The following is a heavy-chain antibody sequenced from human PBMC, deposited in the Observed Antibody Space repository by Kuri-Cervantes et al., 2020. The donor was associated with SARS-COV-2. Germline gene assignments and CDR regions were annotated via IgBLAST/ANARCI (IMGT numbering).Heavy chain of an antibody. V-gene: IGHV3-7*01. CDR1: GFTFSSYA. CDR2: IKQDGSEK. D-gene: IGHD1-26*01. J-gene: IGHJ3*02. CDR3: AREGVDIVGAPHDAFDI. Sequence: GESLKISCAASGFTFSSYAMHWVRQAPGKGLEWVANIKQDGSEKYYVDSVKGRFTISRDNAKNSLYLQMNSLRAEDTAVYYWAREGVDIVGAPHDAFDIWGQGTMVTVSS.